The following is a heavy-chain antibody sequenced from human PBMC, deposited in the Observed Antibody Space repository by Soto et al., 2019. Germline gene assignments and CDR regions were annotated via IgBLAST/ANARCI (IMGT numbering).Heavy chain of an antibody. J-gene: IGHJ6*02. D-gene: IGHD5-12*01. CDR3: AHSRRLSGYEYYYYYYGMDV. V-gene: IGHV2-5*02. CDR1: GFSLSTSGVG. CDR2: IYWDDDK. Sequence: QITLKESGPTLVKPTQPLTLTCTFSGFSLSTSGVGVGWIRQPPGKALEWLALIYWDDDKRYSPSLKSRLTITKDTSKNQVVLTMTNMDPVDTATYFCAHSRRLSGYEYYYYYYGMDVWGQGTTVTVSS.